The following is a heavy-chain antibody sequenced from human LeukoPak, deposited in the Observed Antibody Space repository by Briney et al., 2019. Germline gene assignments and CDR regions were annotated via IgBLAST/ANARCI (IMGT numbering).Heavy chain of an antibody. J-gene: IGHJ3*02. CDR1: GFTFSSYA. V-gene: IGHV3-23*01. Sequence: EGSLRLSCAASGFTFSSYAMSWVRQAPGKGLEWVSAISGSGGSTYYADSVKGRFTISRDNSKNTLYLQMNSLRAEDTAVYYCAKDLKRDQVLSDTFDIWGQGTMVTVSS. CDR3: AKDLKRDQVLSDTFDI. D-gene: IGHD1-14*01. CDR2: ISGSGGST.